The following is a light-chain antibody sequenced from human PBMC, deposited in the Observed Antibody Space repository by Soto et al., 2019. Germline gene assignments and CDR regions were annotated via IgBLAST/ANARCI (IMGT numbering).Light chain of an antibody. CDR1: QSVSSSY. V-gene: IGKV3-20*01. CDR3: QQYGSSRT. Sequence: EIVLTQSPGTLSLSPGERATLSCRASQSVSSSYLAWYQQKPGQAPRLLIYGASSRATGIPDRFSGSGSGTDFTLTISRLEPEDFAVYYCQQYGSSRTFGQGTKADI. CDR2: GAS. J-gene: IGKJ1*01.